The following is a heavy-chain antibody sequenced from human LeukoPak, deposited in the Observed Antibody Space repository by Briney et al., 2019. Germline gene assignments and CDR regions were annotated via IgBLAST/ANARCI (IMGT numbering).Heavy chain of an antibody. J-gene: IGHJ5*02. CDR3: ARDRIYCSGGSCYNWFDP. D-gene: IGHD2-15*01. CDR2: INAGNGNT. Sequence: GASVKVSCKASGYTFTSYAMHWVRQAPGQRLEWTGWINAGNGNTKYSQKFQGRVTITRDTSASTAYMELSSLRSEDTAVYYCARDRIYCSGGSCYNWFDPWGQGTLVTVSS. V-gene: IGHV1-3*01. CDR1: GYTFTSYA.